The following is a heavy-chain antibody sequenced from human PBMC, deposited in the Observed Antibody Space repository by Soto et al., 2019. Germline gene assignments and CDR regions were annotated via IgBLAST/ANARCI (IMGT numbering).Heavy chain of an antibody. CDR2: IYYSGST. CDR3: ARDRVGDYGSRPIYYFDY. CDR1: GGSISSYY. Sequence: SETLSLTCTVSGGSISSYYWSWIRQPPGKGLEWIGYIYYSGSTNYNPSLKSRVTISVDTSKNQFSLKLSSVTAADTAVYYCARDRVGDYGSRPIYYFDYWGQGTLVTVSS. D-gene: IGHD3-10*01. V-gene: IGHV4-59*01. J-gene: IGHJ4*02.